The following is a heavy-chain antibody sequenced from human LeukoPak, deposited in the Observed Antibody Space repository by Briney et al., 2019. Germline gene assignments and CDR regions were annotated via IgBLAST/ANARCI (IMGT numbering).Heavy chain of an antibody. CDR2: ISGSGGST. D-gene: IGHD3-3*01. CDR3: AKSQDYFWSGYTLFLDD. V-gene: IGHV3-23*01. Sequence: PGGSLRLFCAASGFPLSSYAMSWVRQAPGKGLEWVSAISGSGGSTYYADSVKGRFTISRDNSKNTLYLQMNSLRAEDRAVYYRAKSQDYFWSGYTLFLDDWGERTLVTVSS. CDR1: GFPLSSYA. J-gene: IGHJ4*02.